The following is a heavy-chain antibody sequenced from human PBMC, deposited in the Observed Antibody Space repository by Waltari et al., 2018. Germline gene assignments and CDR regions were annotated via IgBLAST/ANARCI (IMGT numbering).Heavy chain of an antibody. D-gene: IGHD3-3*01. CDR3: ARERDYDCWSGHYYYECMDV. V-gene: IGHV3-21*01. CDR2: ISISSSYR. CDR1: GFTFSSYS. J-gene: IGHJ6*02. Sequence: EVQLVESGGGLVKPGGSLRLSCAASGFTFSSYSMNWVRQAPGKGLEWVSSISISSSYRYYADVLKGRVTISRDNDKNSLHLEMNSRRADDTVVYYCARERDYDCWSGHYYYECMDVWGQGTTVTVSS.